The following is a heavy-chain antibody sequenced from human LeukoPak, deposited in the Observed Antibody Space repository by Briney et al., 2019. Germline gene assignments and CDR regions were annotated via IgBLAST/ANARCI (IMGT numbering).Heavy chain of an antibody. Sequence: PSEALSLTCSVSGHSISSDYYWGWIRQPPGKGLEWIGSVIHSGSAYYNPSLKSRVTMSVDTSKNQLSLKLTSVTAADTAVYYCARDFFKYGSGSFHDYWGQGTLVTVPS. D-gene: IGHD3-10*01. CDR1: GHSISSDYY. CDR2: VIHSGSA. V-gene: IGHV4-38-2*02. J-gene: IGHJ4*02. CDR3: ARDFFKYGSGSFHDY.